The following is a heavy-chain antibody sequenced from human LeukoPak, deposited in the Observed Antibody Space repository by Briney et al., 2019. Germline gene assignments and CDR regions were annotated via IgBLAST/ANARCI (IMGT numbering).Heavy chain of an antibody. CDR2: IYHSGST. CDR3: AGGITMIVGGKHDAFDI. J-gene: IGHJ3*02. CDR1: GYSISSGYY. D-gene: IGHD3-22*01. Sequence: PSQTLSLTCTVSGYSISSGYYWGWIRQPPGKGLEWIGSIYHSGSTYYNPSLKSRVTISVDTSKNQFSLKLSSVTAADTAVYYCAGGITMIVGGKHDAFDIWGQGTMVTVSS. V-gene: IGHV4-38-2*02.